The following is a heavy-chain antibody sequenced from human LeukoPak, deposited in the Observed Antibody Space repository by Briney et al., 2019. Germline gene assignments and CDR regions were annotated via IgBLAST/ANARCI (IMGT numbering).Heavy chain of an antibody. CDR1: GASITSCGYY. CDR3: AAGGDDAKAGY. J-gene: IGHJ4*02. D-gene: IGHD3-16*01. Sequence: AETLSLTCSVYGASITSCGYYWGWMRQAPGKGLVWIGTIHYSGTPSFYNPSLESRVSLFSDTSRNDFSLRLRSVTAADTAVYYCAAGGDDAKAGYWGQGTLVTVSS. V-gene: IGHV4-39*02. CDR2: IHYSGTPS.